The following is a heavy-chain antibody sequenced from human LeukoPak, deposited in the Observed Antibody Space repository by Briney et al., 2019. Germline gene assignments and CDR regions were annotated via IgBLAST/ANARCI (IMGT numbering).Heavy chain of an antibody. Sequence: PSETLSLTGSVSGDTVSSSDSYWDWIRQPPGKGLEWIGTIYHSGRTYYSPSLKGRVTMSVDPSNNQFSLNLRSVTAADTAVYYCARRRYYDGSGYLEWGQGTLLSVSS. CDR1: GDTVSSSDSY. V-gene: IGHV4-39*01. J-gene: IGHJ1*01. D-gene: IGHD3-22*01. CDR3: ARRRYYDGSGYLE. CDR2: IYHSGRT.